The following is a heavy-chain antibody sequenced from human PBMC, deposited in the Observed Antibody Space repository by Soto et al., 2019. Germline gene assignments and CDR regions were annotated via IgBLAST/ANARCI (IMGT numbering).Heavy chain of an antibody. CDR1: GDSVSSTSAA. CDR3: ARVDIVVVPAAIPGGTYYYYCMDV. CDR2: TYYRSKWYN. V-gene: IGHV6-1*01. J-gene: IGHJ6*02. D-gene: IGHD2-2*02. Sequence: PSQTLSLTCAISGDSVSSTSAAWNWIRQSPSRGLEWLGRTYYRSKWYNDYAVSVKSRITINPDTSKNQFSLQLNSVTPEDTAVYYCARVDIVVVPAAIPGGTYYYYCMDVWGQGTTVT.